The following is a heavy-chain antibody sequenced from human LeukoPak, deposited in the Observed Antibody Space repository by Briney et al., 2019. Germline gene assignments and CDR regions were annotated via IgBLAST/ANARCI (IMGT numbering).Heavy chain of an antibody. D-gene: IGHD4-17*01. V-gene: IGHV3-21*01. CDR2: ISSISSYI. Sequence: GGSLRLSCAASGFTFSYYNMNWVRQAPGKGLEWVSSISSISSYIYYADSVKGRFTISRDNAKNSLYLQMNSLRAEDTAVYYCARHFRDYGDAFDIWGQGTMVSVSS. CDR1: GFTFSYYN. CDR3: ARHFRDYGDAFDI. J-gene: IGHJ3*02.